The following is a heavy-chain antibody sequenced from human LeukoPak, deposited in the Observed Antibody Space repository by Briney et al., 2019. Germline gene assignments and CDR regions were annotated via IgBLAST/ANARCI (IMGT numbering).Heavy chain of an antibody. D-gene: IGHD6-19*01. CDR2: INHSGST. J-gene: IGHJ4*02. CDR3: ARGGWLN. V-gene: IGHV4-34*01. Sequence: SETLSLTCAVYGGSFSGYYWSWIRQPPGKGLEWIGEINHSGSTNYNPSLKSRVTISVDTSKNQFSLKLSSVTAADTAVYYCARGGWLNWGQGTLVTVSS. CDR1: GGSFSGYY.